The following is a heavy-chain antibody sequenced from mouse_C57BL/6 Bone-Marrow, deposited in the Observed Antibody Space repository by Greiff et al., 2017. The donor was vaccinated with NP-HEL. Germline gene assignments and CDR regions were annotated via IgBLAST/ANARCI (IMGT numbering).Heavy chain of an antibody. CDR3: ARPAYYSNHWYFDV. CDR1: GYTFTSYW. Sequence: QVQLQQPGAELVKPGASVKLSCKASGYTFTSYWMQWVKQRPGQGLEWIGEIDPSDSYTNYNQKFKGKATLTVDTSSSTAYMQLSSLTSEDSAVYYCARPAYYSNHWYFDVWGTGTTVTVSS. CDR2: IDPSDSYT. D-gene: IGHD2-5*01. V-gene: IGHV1-50*01. J-gene: IGHJ1*03.